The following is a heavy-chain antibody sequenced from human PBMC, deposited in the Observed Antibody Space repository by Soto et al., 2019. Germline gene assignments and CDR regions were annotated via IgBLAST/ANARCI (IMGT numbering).Heavy chain of an antibody. J-gene: IGHJ4*02. Sequence: EVQLVESGGGLVQRGGPRSPSCEAPGFNLKDYGIHGSPQFPGKGRVWVPRINADGISASYADSVKARFTISRDNAKNTVYLLMNSLRAEDSAVYYCARGGPYNYGPRGSRVADFWGLGTLVTLSS. CDR3: ARGGPYNYGPRGSRVADF. CDR1: GFNLKDYG. CDR2: INADGISA. V-gene: IGHV3-74*01. D-gene: IGHD5-18*01.